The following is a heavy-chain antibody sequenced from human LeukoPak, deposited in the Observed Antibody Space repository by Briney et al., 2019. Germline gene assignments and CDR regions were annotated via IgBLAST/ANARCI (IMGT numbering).Heavy chain of an antibody. Sequence: PSETLSLTCTVSGGSISGYYWSWIGQPPGKGLEWIGYIYYSGNTNYNPSLKSRVTISVDTSKNQFSLKLSSVTAADTALYYCARAGYNYGFFNLDYWGQGTLVTVSS. CDR2: IYYSGNT. CDR3: ARAGYNYGFFNLDY. D-gene: IGHD5-18*01. J-gene: IGHJ4*02. V-gene: IGHV4-59*08. CDR1: GGSISGYY.